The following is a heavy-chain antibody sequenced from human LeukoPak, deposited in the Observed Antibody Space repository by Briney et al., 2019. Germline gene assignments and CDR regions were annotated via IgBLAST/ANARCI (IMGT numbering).Heavy chain of an antibody. V-gene: IGHV4-39*01. Sequence: SETLSLTCTVSGRSISSSSYYWGWIRQPPGKGLEWIGSIYYSGSTYYNPSLKSRVTISVDTSKNQFSLKLSSVTAADTAVYYCARQAVPSLDGGWFDPWGQGTLVTVSS. CDR1: GRSISSSSYY. J-gene: IGHJ5*02. D-gene: IGHD2-2*01. CDR3: ARQAVPSLDGGWFDP. CDR2: IYYSGST.